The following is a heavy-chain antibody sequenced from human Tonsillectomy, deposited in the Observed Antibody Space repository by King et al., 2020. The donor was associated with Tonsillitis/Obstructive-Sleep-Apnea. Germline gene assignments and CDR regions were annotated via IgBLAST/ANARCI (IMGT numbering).Heavy chain of an antibody. CDR2: IYYSGST. V-gene: IGHV4-39*01. D-gene: IGHD2-2*01. CDR3: ARGPEGNIVVVPAADDY. Sequence: QLQESGPGLVKPSETLSLTCTVSGGSISSSSYYWGWIRQPPGKGLEWIGSIYYSGSTYYNPSLKSRVTISVDTSKNQFSLKLSSVTAADTAVYYCARGPEGNIVVVPAADDYWGQGTLVTVSS. CDR1: GGSISSSSYY. J-gene: IGHJ4*02.